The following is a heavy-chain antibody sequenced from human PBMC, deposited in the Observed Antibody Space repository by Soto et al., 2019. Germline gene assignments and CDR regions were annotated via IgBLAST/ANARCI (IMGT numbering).Heavy chain of an antibody. CDR1: GFTFSSYA. J-gene: IGHJ4*02. V-gene: IGHV3-30-3*01. Sequence: GGSLRLSCAASGFTFSSYAMHWVRQAPGKGLEWVAVISYDGSNKYYADSVKGRFTISRDNSKNTLYLQMNSLRAGDTAVYYCARGYYHDSSGYSGYFDYWGQGTLVTVSS. D-gene: IGHD3-22*01. CDR3: ARGYYHDSSGYSGYFDY. CDR2: ISYDGSNK.